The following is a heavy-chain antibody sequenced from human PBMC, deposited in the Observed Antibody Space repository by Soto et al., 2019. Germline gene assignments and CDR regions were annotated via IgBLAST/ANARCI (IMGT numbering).Heavy chain of an antibody. J-gene: IGHJ3*01. V-gene: IGHV5-10-1*01. Sequence: PGESLKISCEASGYRFTSHWIMWVRQMPGKGLEWVGKIDPTDSEARYSPSFQGHVRFSVDTSNNTAFLQWNGLKASDTAIYYCATSTLFGVVDTFNVCGQGTMVSV. D-gene: IGHD3-3*01. CDR2: IDPTDSEA. CDR1: GYRFTSHW. CDR3: ATSTLFGVVDTFNV.